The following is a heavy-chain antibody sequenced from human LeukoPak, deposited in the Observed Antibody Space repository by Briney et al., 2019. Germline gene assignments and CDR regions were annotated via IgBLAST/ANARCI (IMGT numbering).Heavy chain of an antibody. CDR1: GFTFSSYA. J-gene: IGHJ6*02. CDR2: ISGSGGST. CDR3: VKARETYGDSVMDV. Sequence: QTGGSLRLSCAASGFTFSSYAMSWVRQAPGKGLEWVSAISGSGGSTYYADSVKGRFTISRDNSKNTLYLQMTSLRAEDTAVYYCVKARETYGDSVMDVWGQGTTVTVSS. V-gene: IGHV3-23*01. D-gene: IGHD4-17*01.